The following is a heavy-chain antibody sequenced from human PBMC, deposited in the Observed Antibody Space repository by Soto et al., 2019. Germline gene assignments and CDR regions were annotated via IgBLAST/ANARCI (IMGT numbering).Heavy chain of an antibody. Sequence: SETLSLTCSVSGAVVTSGENYWSWVRQPPGKGLEWLGYIYDSGVTSYTPALKSRVTLSLDRPNNQVSLKLRSVTAADTAVYFCVRDLAHGYTGNVWGHGXLVTVSS. J-gene: IGHJ3*01. V-gene: IGHV4-30-4*08. CDR2: IYDSGVT. CDR1: GAVVTSGENY. CDR3: VRDLAHGYTGNV. D-gene: IGHD5-18*01.